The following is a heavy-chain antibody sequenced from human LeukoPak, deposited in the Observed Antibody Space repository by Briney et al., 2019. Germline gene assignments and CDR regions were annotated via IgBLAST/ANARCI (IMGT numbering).Heavy chain of an antibody. CDR2: VYTSGST. CDR1: GGSISSDDYY. V-gene: IGHV4-61*02. J-gene: IGHJ4*02. CDR3: ASLVCSSTSCYYDY. D-gene: IGHD2-2*01. Sequence: SETLSLTCTVSGGSISSDDYYWSWIRQPAGKGLEWIGRVYTSGSTNYNPSLRSRVTISVDTSKNQFSLKLSSVTAADTAVYYCASLVCSSTSCYYDYWGQGTLVTVSS.